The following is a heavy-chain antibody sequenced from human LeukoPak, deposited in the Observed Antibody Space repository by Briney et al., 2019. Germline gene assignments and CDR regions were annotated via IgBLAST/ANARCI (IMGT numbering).Heavy chain of an antibody. CDR1: GFTFSDYY. Sequence: GGSLRLSCAASGFTFSDYYMSWIRQAPGKGLEWVSYISSSGSTIYYADSVKGRFTISRDNAKNSLYLQMNSLRAEDTAVYYCAGGYSGYDSPSYFDYWGQGTLVTVSS. D-gene: IGHD5-12*01. CDR3: AGGYSGYDSPSYFDY. V-gene: IGHV3-11*01. CDR2: ISSSGSTI. J-gene: IGHJ4*02.